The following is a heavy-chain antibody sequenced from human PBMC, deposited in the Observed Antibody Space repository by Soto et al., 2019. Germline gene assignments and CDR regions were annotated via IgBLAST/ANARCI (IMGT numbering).Heavy chain of an antibody. D-gene: IGHD2-15*01. J-gene: IGHJ6*02. Sequence: PVGSLRLSCEASGFTFSSYGMHWVRQAPGKGLEWVAVISYDGSNKYYADSVKGRFTISRDNSKNTLYLQMNSLRAEDTAVYYCAKDLKQLVLGYCSGGSCPRPGMDVWGQGTTVTVSS. CDR3: AKDLKQLVLGYCSGGSCPRPGMDV. CDR1: GFTFSSYG. CDR2: ISYDGSNK. V-gene: IGHV3-30*18.